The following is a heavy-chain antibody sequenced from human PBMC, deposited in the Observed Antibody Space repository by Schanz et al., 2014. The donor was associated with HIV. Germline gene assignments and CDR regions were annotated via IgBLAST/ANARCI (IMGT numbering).Heavy chain of an antibody. CDR2: MNPGSGNT. Sequence: QVWLVQSGAEVKKPGASVRVSCKASGYNFGNLDINWVRQATGQGLEWLGWMNPGSGNTGYAWKFQGRVTMTRDTSIRTAYMELSSLRSDDTAVYYCARDRSAAVTASDYWGQGTLVTVSS. V-gene: IGHV1-8*02. D-gene: IGHD6-13*01. J-gene: IGHJ4*02. CDR3: ARDRSAAVTASDY. CDR1: GYNFGNLD.